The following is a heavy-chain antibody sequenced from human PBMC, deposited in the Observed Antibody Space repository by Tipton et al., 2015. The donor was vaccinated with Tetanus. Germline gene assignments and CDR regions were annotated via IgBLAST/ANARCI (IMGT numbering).Heavy chain of an antibody. CDR1: GGSISSGGYS. CDR3: ARGGGGDYGGNWFDP. D-gene: IGHD4-17*01. V-gene: IGHV4-30-2*01. J-gene: IGHJ5*02. CDR2: IYHSGST. Sequence: SLTCAVSGGSISSGGYSWSWIRQPPGKGLEWIGYIYHSGSTYYNPSLKSRVTISVDRSKNQFSLKLSSVTAADTAVYYCARGGGGDYGGNWFDPWGQGTLVTVSS.